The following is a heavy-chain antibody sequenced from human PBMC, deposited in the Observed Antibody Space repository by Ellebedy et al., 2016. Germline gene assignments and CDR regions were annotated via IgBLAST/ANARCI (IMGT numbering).Heavy chain of an antibody. J-gene: IGHJ6*02. V-gene: IGHV1-3*01. CDR1: GYTFTTYA. D-gene: IGHD3-16*01. CDR3: ARDPGGRGYGMDV. CDR2: INAGNGNT. Sequence: ASVKVSXXASGYTFTTYAIHWVRQAPGQRLEWMGWINAGNGNTKYSQKFQGRVTITRDTSASTAYMELSSLKSEDTAVYYCARDPGGRGYGMDVWGQGTTGTVSS.